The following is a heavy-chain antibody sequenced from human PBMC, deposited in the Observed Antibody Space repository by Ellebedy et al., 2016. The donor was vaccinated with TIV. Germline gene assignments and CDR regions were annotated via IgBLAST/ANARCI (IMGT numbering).Heavy chain of an antibody. CDR1: GGSISSGGYY. CDR2: IYYSGST. CDR3: ARETYYDSSGYLQYYFDY. D-gene: IGHD3-22*01. J-gene: IGHJ4*02. Sequence: MPSETLSLTCTVSGGSISSGGYYWSWIRQHPGKGLEWIGYIYYSGSTYYNPSLKSRVTISVDTSKNQFSLKLSSVTAADTAVYYCARETYYDSSGYLQYYFDYWGQGTLVTVSS. V-gene: IGHV4-31*03.